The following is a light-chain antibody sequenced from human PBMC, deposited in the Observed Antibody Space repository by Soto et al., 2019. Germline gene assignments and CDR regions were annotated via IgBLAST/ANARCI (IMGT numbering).Light chain of an antibody. CDR1: SSNIGAGYD. CDR3: QSYDSSLSGSDV. J-gene: IGLJ2*01. V-gene: IGLV1-40*01. Sequence: QAVVTQPPSVSGAPGQTVTISCTGSSSNIGAGYDVHWYQQLPGTAPKLLIYGNSNRPSGVPDRFSGSKSGTSASLAITGLQAEDEADYYCQSYDSSLSGSDVFGGGTKLTVL. CDR2: GNS.